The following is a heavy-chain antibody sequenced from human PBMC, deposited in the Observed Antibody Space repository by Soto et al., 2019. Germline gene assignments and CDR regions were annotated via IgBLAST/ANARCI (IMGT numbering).Heavy chain of an antibody. V-gene: IGHV3-48*02. CDR2: ISSSSGTI. D-gene: IGHD6-25*01. Sequence: EVQLVESGGGLVQPGGSLRLSCAAYGFTFSSYSMNWFRQAPGKGLEWVSYISSSSGTIYYADAVKGRFSISRDNAKNSLSLQMSSLRDEDTAVYYCVRDLQRAPENFDYWGQGTLVTVSS. J-gene: IGHJ4*02. CDR1: GFTFSSYS. CDR3: VRDLQRAPENFDY.